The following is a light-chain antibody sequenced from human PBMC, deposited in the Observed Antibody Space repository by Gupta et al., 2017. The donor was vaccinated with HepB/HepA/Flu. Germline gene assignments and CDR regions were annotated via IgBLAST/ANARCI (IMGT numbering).Light chain of an antibody. Sequence: SVLTQPPSELEPTGQRVTTSCSRTSSNIGSNAVNWYQQLPGTAPKLLIYSNNHRPSGVPDRFSGSKSGTSASLSITGLQAEDEADYYWAAWYDSRNYVVFGGGTKLTVL. CDR2: SNN. CDR1: SSNIGSNA. J-gene: IGLJ2*01. CDR3: AAWYDSRNYVV. V-gene: IGLV1-44*01.